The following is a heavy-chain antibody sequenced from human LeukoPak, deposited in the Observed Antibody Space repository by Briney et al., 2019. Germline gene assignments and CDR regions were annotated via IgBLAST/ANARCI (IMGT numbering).Heavy chain of an antibody. J-gene: IGHJ5*02. D-gene: IGHD6-19*01. CDR3: AKDKSGQWLVQRAFWFDP. Sequence: TGGSLRLSCAASGFTFSSYAMSWVRQAPGKGLEWVSAISGSGGSTYYADSVKGRFTISRDNSKNTLYLQMNSLRAEDTAVYYCAKDKSGQWLVQRAFWFDPWGQGTLVTVPS. CDR2: ISGSGGST. CDR1: GFTFSSYA. V-gene: IGHV3-23*01.